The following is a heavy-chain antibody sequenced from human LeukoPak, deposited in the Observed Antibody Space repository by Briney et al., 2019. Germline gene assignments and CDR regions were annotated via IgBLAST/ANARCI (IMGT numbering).Heavy chain of an antibody. CDR3: ATDALGYCSSTSCYEY. CDR2: FDPEDGET. CDR1: GYTLTELS. V-gene: IGHV1-24*01. J-gene: IGHJ4*02. Sequence: ASVKVSCKVSGYTLTELSMHWVRQAPGKGLEWMGGFDPEDGETIYAQKFQGRVTMTEDTSTDTAYMELSSLRSEDTAVYYCATDALGYCSSTSCYEYWGQGTLVTVSS. D-gene: IGHD2-2*01.